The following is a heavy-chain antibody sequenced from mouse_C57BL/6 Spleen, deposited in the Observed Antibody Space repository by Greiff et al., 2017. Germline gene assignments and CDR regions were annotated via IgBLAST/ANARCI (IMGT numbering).Heavy chain of an antibody. CDR3: ARSLATDAMDD. D-gene: IGHD1-1*01. J-gene: IGHJ4*01. CDR2: ISSGRSTI. V-gene: IGHV5-17*01. Sequence: EVQVVESGGGLVQPGGSLKLSCAASGFTFSDYGMHWVRQAPEKGLEWVAYISSGRSTIYYADTVKGRFTISRDNAKNTLFLQMTSLRSEDTAMYDCARSLATDAMDDWGKGTSVTVSS. CDR1: GFTFSDYG.